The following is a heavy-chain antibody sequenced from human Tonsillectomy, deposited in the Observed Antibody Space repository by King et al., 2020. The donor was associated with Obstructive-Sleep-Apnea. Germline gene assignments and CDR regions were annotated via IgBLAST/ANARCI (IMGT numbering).Heavy chain of an antibody. CDR1: GYIFTSQY. CDR3: TRDVGSCSGNNCYSSNFHY. CDR2: INPDGGTT. J-gene: IGHJ4*02. V-gene: IGHV1-46*03. D-gene: IGHD2-15*01. Sequence: QLVQSGAEVKKPGASVKVSCKASGYIFTSQYLHWVRQAPGRGLEWMGIINPDGGTTNYAQKFQGRVTVTRDTSTSTIYMELSSLRSEDTAVYYCTRDVGSCSGNNCYSSNFHYWGQGTLVTVSS.